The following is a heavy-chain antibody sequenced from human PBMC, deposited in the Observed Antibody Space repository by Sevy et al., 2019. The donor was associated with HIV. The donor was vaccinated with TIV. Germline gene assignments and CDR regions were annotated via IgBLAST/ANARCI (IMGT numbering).Heavy chain of an antibody. CDR2: TRNKADSYTT. Sequence: GGSLRLSCAASGFTFSDHYMEWVRQAPGKGLEWVGRTRNKADSYTTEYAASVKGRFTIYRDDSKNSLYLQMNSLKTVDAAVYYCAAHAGIASAGRVFDYWGQGSLVIVSS. J-gene: IGHJ4*02. CDR3: AAHAGIASAGRVFDY. CDR1: GFTFSDHY. V-gene: IGHV3-72*01. D-gene: IGHD6-13*01.